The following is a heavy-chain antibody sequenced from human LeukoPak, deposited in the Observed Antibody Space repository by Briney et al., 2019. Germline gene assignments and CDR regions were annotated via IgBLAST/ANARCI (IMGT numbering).Heavy chain of an antibody. Sequence: GGSLRLSCAASGFDFHNYVIHWVRQAPGKGLEWVAVIWYDGSNKYYADSVKGRFTISRDNSKNTLYLQMNSLRAEDTAVYYCARATAFDIWGQGTMVTVSS. J-gene: IGHJ3*02. CDR1: GFDFHNYV. CDR3: ARATAFDI. CDR2: IWYDGSNK. V-gene: IGHV3-33*08.